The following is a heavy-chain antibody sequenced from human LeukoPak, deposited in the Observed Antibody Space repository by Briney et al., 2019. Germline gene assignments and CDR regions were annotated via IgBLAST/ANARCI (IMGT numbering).Heavy chain of an antibody. V-gene: IGHV1-46*01. CDR1: GYTFTSYN. Sequence: GASVKVSCKASGYTFTSYNMHWERQAPGQGLEWMGIINPSGGSTSYAQKFQGRVTMTRDTSTSTVYMELSSLRSEDTAVYYCARDIRGNSTYYYDSSGYYYDYWGQGTLVTVSS. J-gene: IGHJ4*02. D-gene: IGHD3-22*01. CDR3: ARDIRGNSTYYYDSSGYYYDY. CDR2: INPSGGST.